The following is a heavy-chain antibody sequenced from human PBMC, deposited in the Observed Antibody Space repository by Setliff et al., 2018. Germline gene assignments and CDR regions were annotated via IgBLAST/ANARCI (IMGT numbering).Heavy chain of an antibody. CDR3: AREVRPSFDDY. J-gene: IGHJ4*02. CDR2: IRSDGNKK. Sequence: PGGSLRLSCAASGFTLKSYGISWVRQAPGKGLEWVTFIRSDGNKKYFGDSVKGRFSISRENSENTPYLQMNSLRPEDTAVYYCAREVRPSFDDYWGQGTLVTVSS. D-gene: IGHD1-1*01. V-gene: IGHV3-30*02. CDR1: GFTLKSYG.